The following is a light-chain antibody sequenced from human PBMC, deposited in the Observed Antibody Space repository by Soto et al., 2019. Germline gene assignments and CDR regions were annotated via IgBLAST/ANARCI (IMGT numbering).Light chain of an antibody. CDR2: KVS. V-gene: IGKV2-30*01. Sequence: DVVMTQSPLSLPVTLGQPASISCRSSQSLAYSDGNTYLNWFQQRPGQSPRRLIYKVSNRDSGVPDRFSGSGSGTDLTLKISSVEAEDVRVYYCMQGTHWPPYTFGQGTKLEIK. CDR1: QSLAYSDGNTY. CDR3: MQGTHWPPYT. J-gene: IGKJ2*01.